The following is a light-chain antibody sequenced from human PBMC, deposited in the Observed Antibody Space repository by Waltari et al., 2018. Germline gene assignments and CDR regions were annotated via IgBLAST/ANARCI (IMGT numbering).Light chain of an antibody. J-gene: IGLJ1*01. Sequence: QSVLTQPPSVSGAPGQRVTISCTGSSSNIGAGYDVHWYQQLPGTAPKLLSYGNINRPSGVPDRFCGSKSGTSASLAITGLQAEDEADYCCQAYDSSLSGYVFGTGTKVTVL. CDR2: GNI. CDR1: SSNIGAGYD. CDR3: QAYDSSLSGYV. V-gene: IGLV1-40*01.